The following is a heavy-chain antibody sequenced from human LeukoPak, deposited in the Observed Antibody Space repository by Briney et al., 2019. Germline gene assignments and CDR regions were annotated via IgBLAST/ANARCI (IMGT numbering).Heavy chain of an antibody. CDR1: GFTFSSFT. Sequence: GRSLRLSCAASGFTFSSFTMHWVRLAPGKGLEWVALISYDGNNKYYADSVKGRFTISRDNSKNTLYLQMNSLRAEDTAVYYCANTISGSYYSPFDYWGQGTLVTVSS. CDR2: ISYDGNNK. D-gene: IGHD3-10*01. J-gene: IGHJ4*02. V-gene: IGHV3-30-3*01. CDR3: ANTISGSYYSPFDY.